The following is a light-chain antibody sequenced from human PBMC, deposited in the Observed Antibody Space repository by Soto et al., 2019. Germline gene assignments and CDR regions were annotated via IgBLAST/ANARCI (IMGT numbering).Light chain of an antibody. CDR1: QSIRSY. CDR3: QQRYSSPQT. Sequence: EIQMTQSPSSMSASVGDRVTITCRSSQSIRSYLNWYQQKLGRAPKLLIYTASNLQTVVPSRFSCSGSGTDFSPTISSLQPEDFATYYCQQRYSSPQTFCLGTKVEIK. V-gene: IGKV1-39*01. CDR2: TAS. J-gene: IGKJ1*01.